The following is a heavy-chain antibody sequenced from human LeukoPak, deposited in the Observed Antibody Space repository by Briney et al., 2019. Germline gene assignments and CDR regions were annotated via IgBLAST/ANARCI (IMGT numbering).Heavy chain of an antibody. CDR3: TRGEYSCFWSAAGGFDI. CDR2: ISKDGGVK. CDR1: GFTFSSYN. D-gene: IGHD6-6*01. Sequence: PGGSLRLSCAASGFTFSSYNLHWVRQAPGKGLEWVAVISKDGGVKYYADSVEGRFTISRDHSKNKFYMQMNSLIIEDTAVYYCTRGEYSCFWSAAGGFDIWGQGTMVTVSS. J-gene: IGHJ3*02. V-gene: IGHV3-30*03.